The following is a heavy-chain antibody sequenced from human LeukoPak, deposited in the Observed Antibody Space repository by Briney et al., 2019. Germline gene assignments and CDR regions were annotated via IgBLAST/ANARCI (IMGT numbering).Heavy chain of an antibody. Sequence: GGSLRLSCAASGFTVSSNYMTWVRQAPGKGLEWVSVIYKNAITYYADTVKGRFTISRDNSKNMLYLQMNSLRADDTAVYYCARTYYYDSSGYQSLGYWGQGTLVTVSS. D-gene: IGHD3-22*01. CDR2: IYKNAIT. CDR3: ARTYYYDSSGYQSLGY. V-gene: IGHV3-53*01. CDR1: GFTVSSNY. J-gene: IGHJ4*02.